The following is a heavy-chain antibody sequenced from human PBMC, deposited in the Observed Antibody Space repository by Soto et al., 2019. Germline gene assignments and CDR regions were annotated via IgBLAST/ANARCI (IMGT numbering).Heavy chain of an antibody. Sequence: SGPTLVNPTQTLTLTCTFSGFSLSTIGVGVGWIRQPPGKALEWLALIYSDDDKRYSPSLRSRLTITEDTSKNQVVFTMINMDPMDTATYYCAHTASDGYHFADFEYWGQGTLVTVSS. J-gene: IGHJ4*02. CDR2: IYSDDDK. V-gene: IGHV2-5*02. CDR3: AHTASDGYHFADFEY. D-gene: IGHD5-12*01. CDR1: GFSLSTIGVG.